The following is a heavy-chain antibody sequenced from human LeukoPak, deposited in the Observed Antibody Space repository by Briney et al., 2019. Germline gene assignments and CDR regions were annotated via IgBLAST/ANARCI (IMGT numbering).Heavy chain of an antibody. V-gene: IGHV3-30*18. CDR3: AKDPSYYYDSSPLGY. Sequence: GRSLRLSCAASGFTFSSYGMHWVRQAPGKGLEWVAGISYDGSNKYYADSVKGRFTISRDNSKNTLYLQMNSLRAEDTAVYYCAKDPSYYYDSSPLGYWGQGTLVTVSS. J-gene: IGHJ4*02. D-gene: IGHD3-22*01. CDR1: GFTFSSYG. CDR2: ISYDGSNK.